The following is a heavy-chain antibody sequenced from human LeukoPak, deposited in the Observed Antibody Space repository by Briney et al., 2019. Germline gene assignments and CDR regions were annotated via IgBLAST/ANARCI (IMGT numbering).Heavy chain of an antibody. CDR3: ARDHGDDAFDI. CDR2: IYYSGST. CDR1: GGSISTYY. V-gene: IGHV4-59*12. D-gene: IGHD3-3*01. Sequence: PSETLSLTCTVSGGSISTYYWSWIRQPPGKGLEWMGNIYYSGSTNYNPSLKSRVTISLDTSKNQFSLKLSSVTAADTAVYYCARDHGDDAFDIWGPGTMVTVSS. J-gene: IGHJ3*02.